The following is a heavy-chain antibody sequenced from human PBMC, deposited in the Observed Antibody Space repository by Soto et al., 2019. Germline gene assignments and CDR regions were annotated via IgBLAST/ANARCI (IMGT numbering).Heavy chain of an antibody. CDR2: ISAYNGNT. J-gene: IGHJ6*02. CDR1: GYTFTSYG. D-gene: IGHD3-10*01. V-gene: IGHV1-18*01. Sequence: ASVKVSCKASGYTFTSYGISWVRQAPGQGLEWMGWISAYNGNTNYAQKLQGRVTMTTDTSTSTAYMELRSLRSDDTAVYYCAREKGYYGSGSYYRAPSDVWGQGTTVTVSS. CDR3: AREKGYYGSGSYYRAPSDV.